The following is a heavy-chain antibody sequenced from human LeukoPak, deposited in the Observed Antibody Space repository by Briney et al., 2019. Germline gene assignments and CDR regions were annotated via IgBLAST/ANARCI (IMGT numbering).Heavy chain of an antibody. D-gene: IGHD5-12*01. CDR3: ARHGGETIVATILHAFDI. V-gene: IGHV4-59*08. Sequence: SETPSLTCTVSGGSINSFSWGWIRQSPGKGLEWIASLSYSGYTNYNPSLKSRVTISVDTSKNHFSLKLSSVTAADTAVCYCARHGGETIVATILHAFDIWGQGTMVTVSS. CDR2: LSYSGYT. J-gene: IGHJ3*02. CDR1: GGSINSFS.